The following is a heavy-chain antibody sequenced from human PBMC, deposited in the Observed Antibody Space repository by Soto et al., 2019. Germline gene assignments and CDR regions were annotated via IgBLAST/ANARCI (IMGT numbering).Heavy chain of an antibody. CDR1: GYSFTSYW. CDR2: IDPSDSYT. CDR3: ARHLSPPTISALDV. J-gene: IGHJ6*02. D-gene: IGHD1-26*01. V-gene: IGHV5-10-1*01. Sequence: GESLKISCKGSGYSFTSYWISWVRQMPGKGLEWMGRIDPSDSYTKYSPSFQGHVTISGDKSISTAYLQWSSLKASDTAMYYCARHLSPPTISALDVWGQGTTVTVSS.